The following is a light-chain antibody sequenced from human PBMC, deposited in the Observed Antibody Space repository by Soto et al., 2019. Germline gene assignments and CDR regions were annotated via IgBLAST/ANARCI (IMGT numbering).Light chain of an antibody. V-gene: IGKV3-15*01. J-gene: IGKJ1*01. CDR3: QQYNNWPRT. CDR1: QRVASS. CDR2: GAS. Sequence: EIVITQSPASLTVSPGERATLSCRASQRVASSLAWYQQKPGQAPRLLIYGASTRATGIPARFSGSGSGTEFTLAISSLQSEDFAVYYCQQYNNWPRTFGQGTKVDIK.